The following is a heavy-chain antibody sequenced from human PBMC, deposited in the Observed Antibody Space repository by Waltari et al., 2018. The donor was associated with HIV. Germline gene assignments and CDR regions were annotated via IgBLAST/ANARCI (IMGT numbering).Heavy chain of an antibody. CDR2: ISGTISYI. CDR1: GISFSTYS. CDR3: ATFKRSVGPLGGAFDI. Sequence: EMQLVESGGGLVRPGGSLRLSCSASGISFSTYSMNWVRQAPGKGLEWVSSISGTISYIYYADSVKGRFTVSRDNAKNSLYLQMNRLRGEDTALYYCATFKRSVGPLGGAFDIWGQGTMVTVSS. D-gene: IGHD3-16*01. V-gene: IGHV3-21*01. J-gene: IGHJ3*02.